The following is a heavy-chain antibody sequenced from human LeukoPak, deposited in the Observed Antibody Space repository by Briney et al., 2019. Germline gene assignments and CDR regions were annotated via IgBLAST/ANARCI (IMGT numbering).Heavy chain of an antibody. CDR1: GFTFSSYA. V-gene: IGHV3-23*01. CDR2: ISGSGGST. CDR3: ARVDYGDYGFDY. D-gene: IGHD4-17*01. J-gene: IGHJ4*02. Sequence: GGSLRLSCAASGFTFSSYAMSWVRQAPGKGLEWVSAISGSGGSTYYADSVKGRFTISRDNSKNTLYLQMNSLRAEDTAVYYCARVDYGDYGFDYWGQGTLVTVSS.